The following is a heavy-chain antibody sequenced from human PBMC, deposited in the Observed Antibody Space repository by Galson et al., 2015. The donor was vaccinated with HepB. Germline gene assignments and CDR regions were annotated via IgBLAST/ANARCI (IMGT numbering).Heavy chain of an antibody. CDR3: ARTCSGGSCYSIYAFDI. CDR1: GSSLSTSGMC. Sequence: PALVKPTQTLTLTCTFSGSSLSTSGMCVSWIRQPPGKALEWLALIDWDDDKYYSTSLKTRLTISKDTSKNQVVLTMTNMDPVDTATYYCARTCSGGSCYSIYAFDIWGQGTMVTVSS. CDR2: IDWDDDK. D-gene: IGHD2-15*01. J-gene: IGHJ3*02. V-gene: IGHV2-70*01.